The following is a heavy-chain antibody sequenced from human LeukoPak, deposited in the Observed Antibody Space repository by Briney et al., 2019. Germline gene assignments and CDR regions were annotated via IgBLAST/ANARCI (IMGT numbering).Heavy chain of an antibody. CDR2: IYYSGST. CDR1: GGSISSSSYF. CDR3: ASGREGYSSSSYYYYYMDV. D-gene: IGHD6-13*01. Sequence: SETLSLTCTVSGGSISSSSYFWGWIRQPPGKGLEWIGSIYYSGSTNYNPSLKSRVTISVDTSKNQFSLKLSSVTAADTAVYYCASGREGYSSSSYYYYYMDVWGKGTTVTVSS. V-gene: IGHV4-39*07. J-gene: IGHJ6*03.